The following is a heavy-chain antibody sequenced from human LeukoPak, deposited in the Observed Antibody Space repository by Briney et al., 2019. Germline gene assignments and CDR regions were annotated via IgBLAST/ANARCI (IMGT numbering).Heavy chain of an antibody. Sequence: GGSLRLSCAASGFTFSSYAMHWVRQAPGKGLEWVAVISYDGSNKYYADPVKGRFTISRDNAKNSLYLQMNSLRAEDTAVYYCARDPNYYDSSGYGLYWGQGTLVTVSS. J-gene: IGHJ4*02. CDR2: ISYDGSNK. V-gene: IGHV3-30*04. CDR3: ARDPNYYDSSGYGLY. CDR1: GFTFSSYA. D-gene: IGHD3-22*01.